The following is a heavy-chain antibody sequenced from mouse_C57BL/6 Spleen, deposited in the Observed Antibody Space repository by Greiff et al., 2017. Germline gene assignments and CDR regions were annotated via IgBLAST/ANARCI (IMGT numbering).Heavy chain of an antibody. J-gene: IGHJ1*03. Sequence: VQLQQPGAELVMPGASVKLSCKASGYTFPSYWMHWVKQRPGQGLEWIGEIDPSDSYTNYKQKFKGKSTLTVDKSSSTAYMQLSSLTSEDSAVYYCARKGYYYGSSYWYFDVWGTGTTVTVSS. CDR2: IDPSDSYT. CDR1: GYTFPSYW. V-gene: IGHV1-69*01. D-gene: IGHD1-1*01. CDR3: ARKGYYYGSSYWYFDV.